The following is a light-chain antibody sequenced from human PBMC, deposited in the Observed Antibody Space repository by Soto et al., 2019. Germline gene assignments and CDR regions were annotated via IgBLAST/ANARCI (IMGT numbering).Light chain of an antibody. CDR1: QSVSSY. CDR3: QQYTT. Sequence: EMVMTQSPATLSVSPGERSTLSCRASQSVSSYLAWYQQKPGQAPRLLIYGASSRATGIPDRFSGSGSGTDFTLTISRLEPEDFAVYYCQQYTTFGQGTKVDIK. J-gene: IGKJ1*01. V-gene: IGKV3-20*01. CDR2: GAS.